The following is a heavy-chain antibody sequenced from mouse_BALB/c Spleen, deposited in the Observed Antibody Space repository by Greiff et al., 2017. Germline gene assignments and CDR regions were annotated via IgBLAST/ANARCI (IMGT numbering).Heavy chain of an antibody. CDR3: ARDQHFAFAD. J-gene: IGHJ3*01. Sequence: VHLVESGPGLVAPSQSLSITCTVSGFSLTSYGVHWVRQPPGKGLEWLGVIWAGGSTNYNSDLMSRLSISKDNSKSQVFLKMNSLQTDDTAMYYCARDQHFAFADWGQGTLVTVSA. V-gene: IGHV2-9*02. CDR2: IWAGGST. CDR1: GFSLTSYG.